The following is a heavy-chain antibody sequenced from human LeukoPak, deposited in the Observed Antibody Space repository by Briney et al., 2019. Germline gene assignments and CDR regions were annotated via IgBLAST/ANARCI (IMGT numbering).Heavy chain of an antibody. V-gene: IGHV4-4*07. J-gene: IGHJ4*02. CDR1: TGSINSYY. Sequence: PSETLSLTCTVSTGSINSYYWGWVRQPAGKGLEWVGRIYTTGTTNYSPSLKSRLSMSVDTSKNQCSLTFYCGRQGYTASYYFLDYWSQGTLVTVSS. D-gene: IGHD1-26*01. CDR2: IYTTGTT. CDR3: LDY.